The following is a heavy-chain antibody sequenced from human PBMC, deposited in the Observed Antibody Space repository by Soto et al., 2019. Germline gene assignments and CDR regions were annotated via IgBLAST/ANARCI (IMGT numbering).Heavy chain of an antibody. J-gene: IGHJ5*02. D-gene: IGHD1-26*01. V-gene: IGHV1-69*13. CDR2: IIPIFGTA. Sequence: ASVKVSCKASGGTFSSYAISWVRQAPGQGLEWMGGIIPIFGTANYAQKFQGRVTITADESTSTAYMELSSLRSEDTAVYYCAGSPWEKGGNWFDPWGQGTLVTVSS. CDR3: AGSPWEKGGNWFDP. CDR1: GGTFSSYA.